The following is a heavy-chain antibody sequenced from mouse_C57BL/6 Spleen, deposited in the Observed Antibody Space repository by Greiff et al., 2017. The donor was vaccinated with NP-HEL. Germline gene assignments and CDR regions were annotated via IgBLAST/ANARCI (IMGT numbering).Heavy chain of an antibody. D-gene: IGHD2-3*01. J-gene: IGHJ2*01. Sequence: VQLQQPGAELVMPGASVKLSCKASGYTFTSYWMHWVKQSHGKSLEWIGDINPNNGGTIYNQKFKGKATLTVDKSSSTAYMELRSLTSEDTAVYYCARSDGYYYFDYWGQGTTLTVSS. CDR1: GYTFTSYW. V-gene: IGHV1-18*01. CDR3: ARSDGYYYFDY. CDR2: INPNNGGT.